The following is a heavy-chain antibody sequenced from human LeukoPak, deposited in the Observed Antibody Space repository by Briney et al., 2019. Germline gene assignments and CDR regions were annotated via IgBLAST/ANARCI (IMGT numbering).Heavy chain of an antibody. CDR3: ARHQAFTPRLLWFGELSYYFDY. CDR1: GFTFSSYG. J-gene: IGHJ4*02. Sequence: GGSLRLSCAASGFTFSSYGMHWVRQAPGKGLEWVAFIRYDGSNKYYADSVKGRFTISRDNSKNTLYLQMNSLRAEDTAVYYCARHQAFTPRLLWFGELSYYFDYWGQGTLVTVSS. CDR2: IRYDGSNK. D-gene: IGHD3-10*01. V-gene: IGHV3-30*02.